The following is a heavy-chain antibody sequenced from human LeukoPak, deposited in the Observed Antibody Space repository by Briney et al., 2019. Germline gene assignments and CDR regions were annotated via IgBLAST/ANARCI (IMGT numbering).Heavy chain of an antibody. Sequence: SETLSLTCTVSGGSISNYYWSWVRQPPGKGLEWIGYIYYSGSTTYNPSLKSRVTISVDTSKNHFSRQLNAVPAADTLIYYCARRTYFDLWGRGTLVTVSS. CDR3: ARRTYFDL. V-gene: IGHV4-59*08. J-gene: IGHJ2*01. CDR2: IYYSGST. CDR1: GGSISNYY.